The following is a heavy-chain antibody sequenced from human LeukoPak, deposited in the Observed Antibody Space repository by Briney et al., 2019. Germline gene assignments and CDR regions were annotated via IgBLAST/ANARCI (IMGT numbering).Heavy chain of an antibody. Sequence: VKVPCKAXGYTFTGYYMHWVRQAPGQGLEWMGWINPNSGGTNYAQKFQGRVTMTRDTSISTAYMELSRLRSDDTAVYYCARVEDLRFLEWLSPFDYWGQGTLVTVSS. D-gene: IGHD3-3*01. V-gene: IGHV1-2*02. CDR2: INPNSGGT. CDR3: ARVEDLRFLEWLSPFDY. CDR1: GYTFTGYY. J-gene: IGHJ4*02.